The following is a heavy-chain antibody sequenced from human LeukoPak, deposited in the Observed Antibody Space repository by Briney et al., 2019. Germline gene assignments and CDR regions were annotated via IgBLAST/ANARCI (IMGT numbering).Heavy chain of an antibody. V-gene: IGHV3-23*01. D-gene: IGHD3-22*01. J-gene: IGHJ4*02. CDR2: FSGSGGTT. Sequence: WGSLRLSCAASGFTFSSYGMSWVRQAPGKGLEWVSSFSGSGGTTYYADSVKGRFTISRDNSKNTLYLQMNSLRAEDTAVYYCTKGRVSSNGWTFNDYWGQGTLVTVSS. CDR1: GFTFSSYG. CDR3: TKGRVSSNGWTFNDY.